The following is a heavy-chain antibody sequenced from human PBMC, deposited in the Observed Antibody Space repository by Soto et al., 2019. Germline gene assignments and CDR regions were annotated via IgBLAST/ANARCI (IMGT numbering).Heavy chain of an antibody. J-gene: IGHJ4*02. CDR3: ARDPSYYGSGSYYYFDY. Sequence: SETLSLTCAVSGGSISSGGSSWSWIRQPPGKGLEWIGYIYHSGSTYYNPSLKSRVTISVDRSKNQFSLKLSSVTAADTAVYFCARDPSYYGSGSYYYFDYWGQGALVTVSS. CDR2: IYHSGST. D-gene: IGHD3-10*01. CDR1: GGSISSGGSS. V-gene: IGHV4-30-2*01.